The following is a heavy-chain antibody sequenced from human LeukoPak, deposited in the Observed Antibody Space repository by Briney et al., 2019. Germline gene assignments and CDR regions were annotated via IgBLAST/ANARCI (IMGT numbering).Heavy chain of an antibody. Sequence: SETLSLTCTVSGGSISSSSYYWGWIRQPPGKGLEWIGSIYYSGSTYHNPSLKSRVTISVDTSKNQFSLKLSSVTAADTAVYYCARLSWIQLWTDIDYWGQGTLVTVSS. CDR2: IYYSGST. V-gene: IGHV4-39*01. J-gene: IGHJ4*02. CDR1: GGSISSSSYY. D-gene: IGHD5-18*01. CDR3: ARLSWIQLWTDIDY.